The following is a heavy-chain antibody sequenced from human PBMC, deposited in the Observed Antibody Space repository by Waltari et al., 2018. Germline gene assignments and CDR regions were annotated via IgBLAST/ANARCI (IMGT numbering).Heavy chain of an antibody. D-gene: IGHD6-19*01. Sequence: QVHLEESGPGLVKTSETLSLTCAVSGGSITSNWWSWVRQPPGKGVEWLGEIRHGGNTYYNPAIKSRVTISADSFKNQLSLRLGSTAAADTALYFCASHVSEAGTRGFDNWGQGVLVTVSS. CDR3: ASHVSEAGTRGFDN. CDR1: GGSITSNW. CDR2: IRHGGNT. J-gene: IGHJ4*02. V-gene: IGHV4-4*02.